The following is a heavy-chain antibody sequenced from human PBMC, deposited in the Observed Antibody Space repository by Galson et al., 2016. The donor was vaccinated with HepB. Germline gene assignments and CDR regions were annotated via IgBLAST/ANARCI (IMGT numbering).Heavy chain of an antibody. CDR1: GFRFEDFT. J-gene: IGHJ1*01. D-gene: IGHD1-26*01. Sequence: SLRLSCAASGFRFEDFTMHWARQSPGTGLEWVALITWDSVGTYYTDSVKGRFTIYRDHRKNSLSLQMNSLTTEYSAVYFCAKDWHSALQHWGQGTLVTVSS. CDR3: AKDWHSALQH. V-gene: IGHV3-43*01. CDR2: ITWDSVGT.